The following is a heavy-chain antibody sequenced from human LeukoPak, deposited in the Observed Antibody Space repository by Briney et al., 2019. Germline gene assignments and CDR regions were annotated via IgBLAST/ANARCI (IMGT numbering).Heavy chain of an antibody. Sequence: GGSLRLSCAASGFTFSSYGMHWVRQAPGKGLEWVAVISYDGSNKYYADSVKGRFTISRDNSKNTLYLQMNSLRAEDTAVYYCAKDLVADVTYYDILTGPDYYGMKVWGQGTTVTVSS. CDR3: AKDLVADVTYYDILTGPDYYGMKV. CDR2: ISYDGSNK. D-gene: IGHD3-9*01. V-gene: IGHV3-30*18. J-gene: IGHJ6*02. CDR1: GFTFSSYG.